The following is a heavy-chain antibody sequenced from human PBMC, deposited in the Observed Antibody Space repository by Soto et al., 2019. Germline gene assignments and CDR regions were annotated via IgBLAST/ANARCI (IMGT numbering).Heavy chain of an antibody. Sequence: EVQLAESGGGMVQPGGSLRLSCVASGFTFSSYDMHWARQAPGKGLEYVSSISSNGGTTYYGNSVKGRFTITRDNSKNSLYLKMVSLRAEIMAVDNCERRVMGNYDYRGQGT. CDR1: GFTFSSYD. V-gene: IGHV3-64*01. D-gene: IGHD1-7*01. CDR3: ERRVMGNYDY. CDR2: ISSNGGTT. J-gene: IGHJ4*02.